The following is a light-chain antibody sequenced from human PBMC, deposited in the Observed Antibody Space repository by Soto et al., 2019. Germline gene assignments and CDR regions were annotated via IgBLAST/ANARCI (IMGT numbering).Light chain of an antibody. Sequence: QSVLTQPPSASGTPGQTVTISCSGSSFNIGFNYVYWYQQLPGMAPKLLIHSNDERPSGVPDRFSASKSGTSASLAISGLQSEDEADYYCAAWDDSLNGVVFGGGTKLTVL. J-gene: IGLJ2*01. V-gene: IGLV1-44*01. CDR3: AAWDDSLNGVV. CDR1: SFNIGFNY. CDR2: SND.